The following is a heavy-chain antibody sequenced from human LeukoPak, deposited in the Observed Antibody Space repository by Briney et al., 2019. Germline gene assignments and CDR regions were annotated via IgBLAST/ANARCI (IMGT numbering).Heavy chain of an antibody. CDR2: MNPNSGNT. CDR1: GYTFTSYD. J-gene: IGHJ4*02. V-gene: IGHV1-8*01. D-gene: IGHD5-24*01. Sequence: ASVKVSCKASGYTFTSYDINWVRQATGQGLEWMGWMNPNSGNTGYAQKFQGRVTMTRNTSISTAYMELSSLRSEDTAVYYCARAPYIEMSTNLDYWGQGTLVTVSS. CDR3: ARAPYIEMSTNLDY.